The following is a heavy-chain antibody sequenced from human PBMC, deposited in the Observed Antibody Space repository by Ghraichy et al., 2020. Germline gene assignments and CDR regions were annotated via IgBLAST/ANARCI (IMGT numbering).Heavy chain of an antibody. V-gene: IGHV3-53*01. CDR2: MYSGGNT. CDR1: GFTVSSNH. J-gene: IGHJ4*02. Sequence: GGSLRLSCAAYGFTVSSNHMSWVRQAPGKGLEWVSIMYSGGNTYYADSVKGRFTISRDNSKNTLYLQMNSLRAEDTAVYFCARNLQDGGYSYGALDYWGQGTLVTVSS. CDR3: ARNLQDGGYSYGALDY. D-gene: IGHD5-18*01.